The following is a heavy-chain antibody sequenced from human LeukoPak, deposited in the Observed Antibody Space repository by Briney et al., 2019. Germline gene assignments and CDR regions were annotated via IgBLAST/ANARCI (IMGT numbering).Heavy chain of an antibody. V-gene: IGHV4-34*01. CDR3: ARGTDYDSSGFTSPGYFDY. J-gene: IGHJ4*02. Sequence: PSETLSLTCAVYGVSFSGYYWGWLRQPPGKGLEWIGEINHSGSTNYNPSLKSRVTISVDTSKNQFSLKLSSVTAADTAVYYCARGTDYDSSGFTSPGYFDYWGQGTLVTVSS. CDR2: INHSGST. CDR1: GVSFSGYY. D-gene: IGHD3-22*01.